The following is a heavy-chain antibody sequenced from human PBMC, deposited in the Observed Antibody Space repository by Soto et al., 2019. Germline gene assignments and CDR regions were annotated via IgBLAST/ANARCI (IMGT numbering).Heavy chain of an antibody. CDR2: ISAYNGNT. V-gene: IGHV1-18*01. J-gene: IGHJ3*02. CDR3: ARAVTFGGVIFDAFDT. D-gene: IGHD3-16*02. Sequence: ASLKVSCTASGYTFTSYGISWVRQAPGQGLEWMGWISAYNGNTNYAQKLQGRVTMTTDTSTSTAYMELRSLRSDDTAVYYCARAVTFGGVIFDAFDTWGQGTMVTASS. CDR1: GYTFTSYG.